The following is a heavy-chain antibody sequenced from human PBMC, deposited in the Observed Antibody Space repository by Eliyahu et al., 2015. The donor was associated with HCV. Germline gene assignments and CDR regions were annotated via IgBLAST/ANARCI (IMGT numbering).Heavy chain of an antibody. D-gene: IGHD5-18*01. J-gene: IGHJ4*02. CDR3: ARGTKLDTAMDIDY. V-gene: IGHV3-33*01. Sequence: QVQLVESGGGVVQPGRSLRLSCAASGFTFSSYGMHWVRQAPGKGLEWVAVIWYDGSNKYYADSVKGRFTISRDNSKNTLYLQMNSLRAEDTAVYYCARGTKLDTAMDIDYWGQGTLVTVSS. CDR1: GFTFSSYG. CDR2: IWYDGSNK.